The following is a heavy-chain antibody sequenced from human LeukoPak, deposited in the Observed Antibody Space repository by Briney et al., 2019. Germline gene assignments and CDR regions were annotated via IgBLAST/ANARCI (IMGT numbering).Heavy chain of an antibody. D-gene: IGHD6-19*01. CDR1: GYTFTSSY. CDR2: INPSGGTT. V-gene: IGHV1-46*01. J-gene: IGHJ4*02. Sequence: GASMKVSCKASGYTFTSSYIHWVRQAPGQGLEWMGIINPSGGTTIYAQKFQGRVTMTRDTSTSTVYMELRSLRSDDTAVYYCTRNSGWYGVSWGQGTLVTVSS. CDR3: TRNSGWYGVS.